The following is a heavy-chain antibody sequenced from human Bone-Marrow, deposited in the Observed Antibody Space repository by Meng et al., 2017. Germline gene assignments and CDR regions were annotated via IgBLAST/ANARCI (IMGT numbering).Heavy chain of an antibody. V-gene: IGHV3-30*04. CDR2: ISYDGSNK. J-gene: IGHJ4*02. CDR1: GFTFSSYA. Sequence: GESLKISCAASGFTFSSYAMHWVRQAPGKGLEWVAVISYDGSNKYYADSVKGRFTISRDNSKNTLYLQMNSLRAEDTAVYYCARAGFKIVVVTALYYFDYWGQGTRVTVSS. CDR3: ARAGFKIVVVTALYYFDY. D-gene: IGHD2-21*02.